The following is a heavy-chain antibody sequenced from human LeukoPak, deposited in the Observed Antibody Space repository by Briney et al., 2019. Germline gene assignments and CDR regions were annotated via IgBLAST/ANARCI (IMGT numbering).Heavy chain of an antibody. CDR3: AGYCSSTSCNFDY. Sequence: SETLSLTCTVSGGSISSYYWSWIRQPPGKGLEWIGYIYYSGSTNYNPSLKSRVTISVDTPKNQFSLKLSSATAADTAVYYCAGYCSSTSCNFDYWGQGTLVTVSS. CDR2: IYYSGST. D-gene: IGHD2-2*03. V-gene: IGHV4-59*01. CDR1: GGSISSYY. J-gene: IGHJ4*02.